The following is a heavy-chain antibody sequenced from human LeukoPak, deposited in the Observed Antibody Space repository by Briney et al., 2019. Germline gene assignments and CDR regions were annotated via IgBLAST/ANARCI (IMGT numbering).Heavy chain of an antibody. D-gene: IGHD6-13*01. CDR3: ARVSAGIRIDC. J-gene: IGHJ4*02. CDR2: TYYRSKWFN. V-gene: IGHV6-1*01. CDR1: GDSVSSNTAA. Sequence: QTLSLTCAISGDSVSSNTAAWNWIRQPPSRGLEWLGRTYYRSKWFNDYAVSVKSRITINADTSKNQFSLQLNSVTPEDTAVYYCARVSAGIRIDCWGQGTLVTVSS.